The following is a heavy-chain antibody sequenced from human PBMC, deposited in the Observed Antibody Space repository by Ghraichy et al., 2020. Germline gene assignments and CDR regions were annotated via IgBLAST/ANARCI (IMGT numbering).Heavy chain of an antibody. J-gene: IGHJ4*02. CDR3: ARLGASTVTL. D-gene: IGHD4-17*01. CDR1: GFTFSNYW. V-gene: IGHV3-74*01. Sequence: GGSLRLSCAASGFTFSNYWMHWVRQAPGKGLVWVSRINSDGSSTSYADSVKGRFTISSDNAKNTLYLQMNSLRAEDTAVFYCARLGASTVTLWGRGTLVTVSS. CDR2: INSDGSST.